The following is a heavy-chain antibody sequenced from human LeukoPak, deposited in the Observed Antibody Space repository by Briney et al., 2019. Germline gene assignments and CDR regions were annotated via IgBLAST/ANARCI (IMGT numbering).Heavy chain of an antibody. D-gene: IGHD3-9*01. Sequence: GGSLRLSCAASGFTFSSYAMHWVRQAPGKGLEWVAVISYDGSNKYYADSVKGRFTISRDNSKNTLYLQMNGLRAEDTAVYYCAREKLASYDILTAYGFDPWGQGTLVTVSS. CDR2: ISYDGSNK. CDR3: AREKLASYDILTAYGFDP. V-gene: IGHV3-30*04. CDR1: GFTFSSYA. J-gene: IGHJ5*02.